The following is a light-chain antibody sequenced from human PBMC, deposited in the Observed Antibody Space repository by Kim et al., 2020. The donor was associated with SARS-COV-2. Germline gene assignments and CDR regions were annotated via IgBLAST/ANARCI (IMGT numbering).Light chain of an antibody. CDR2: RTS. CDR1: HSLSSS. CDR3: QQRSDWPIT. Sequence: LSPGERATLSCRASHSLSSSLAWYQHKPGQAPSVLIYRTSNRATGIPSRFSGSGSGTDFTLTISSLDPEDFAVYYCQQRSDWPITFGQGTRLEIK. J-gene: IGKJ5*01. V-gene: IGKV3-11*01.